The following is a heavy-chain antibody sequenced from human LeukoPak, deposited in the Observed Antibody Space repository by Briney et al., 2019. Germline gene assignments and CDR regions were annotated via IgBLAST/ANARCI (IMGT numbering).Heavy chain of an antibody. J-gene: IGHJ4*02. CDR1: GFTFGDTW. D-gene: IGHD3/OR15-3a*01. CDR3: ATSYDMGWLIGY. V-gene: IGHV3-7*03. CDR2: IKQDGSEK. Sequence: GGSLRLSCAASGFTFGDTWVNWVRQVPGQGLEWVANIKQDGSEKFYVASVKGRFTISRDNGKSSLYLQMNSLRAEDTALYYCATSYDMGWLIGYWGQGTLVTVSS.